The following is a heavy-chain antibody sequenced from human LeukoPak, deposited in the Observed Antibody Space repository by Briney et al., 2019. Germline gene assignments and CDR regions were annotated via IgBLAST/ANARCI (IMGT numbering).Heavy chain of an antibody. CDR3: ARARTMYYYDSSVD. D-gene: IGHD3-22*01. V-gene: IGHV4-39*07. CDR2: IYYSGST. J-gene: IGHJ4*02. CDR1: GGSISSSSYY. Sequence: SETLSLTCTVSGGSISSSSYYWGWIRQPPGKGLEWIGSIYYSGSTYYNPSLKSRVTISVDTSKNQFSLKLSSVTAADTAVYYCARARTMYYYDSSVDWGQGTLVTVSS.